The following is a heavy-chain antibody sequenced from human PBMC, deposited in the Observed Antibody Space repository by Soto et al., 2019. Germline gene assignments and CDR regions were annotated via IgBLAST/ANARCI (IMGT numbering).Heavy chain of an antibody. CDR3: VRRHVSATGIDWLEP. CDR1: GYTFTSYG. J-gene: IGHJ5*02. Sequence: ASVKVSCKASGYTFTSYGIHWVRQAPGQRLEWMGWINAANGDTKYSPKFQGRVTITRDTSASTAYMELSSLRSEDTAVYYCVRRHVSATGIDWLEPWGQGTLVTVS. CDR2: INAANGDT. V-gene: IGHV1-3*01. D-gene: IGHD6-13*01.